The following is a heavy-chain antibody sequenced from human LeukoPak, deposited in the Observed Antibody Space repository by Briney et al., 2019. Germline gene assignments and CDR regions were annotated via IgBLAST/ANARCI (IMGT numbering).Heavy chain of an antibody. Sequence: SVKVSCKASGGTFSSYAISWVRQAPGQGLEWMGRIIPILGIANYAQKFQGRVTITADKSTSTAYMELSSLRSEDTAVYYCARDSTPLRYFDWLLLEWGQGTLVTVSS. D-gene: IGHD3-9*01. J-gene: IGHJ4*02. V-gene: IGHV1-69*04. CDR3: ARDSTPLRYFDWLLLE. CDR1: GGTFSSYA. CDR2: IIPILGIA.